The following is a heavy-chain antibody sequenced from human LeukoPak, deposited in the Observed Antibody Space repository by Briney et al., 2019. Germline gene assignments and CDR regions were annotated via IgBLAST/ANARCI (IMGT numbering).Heavy chain of an antibody. V-gene: IGHV1-18*01. D-gene: IGHD3-22*01. J-gene: IGHJ3*01. CDR3: AREWGHYYDA. CDR1: GYSFTTYL. Sequence: GAPVKVSCKTSGYSFTTYLFTWVRQAPGQGLEWMGWVSPYNGNTNYAQHLQGRVTMTTDTSTTTAYMELRSLRTDDTAIYYCAREWGHYYDAWGQGTMVTVSS. CDR2: VSPYNGNT.